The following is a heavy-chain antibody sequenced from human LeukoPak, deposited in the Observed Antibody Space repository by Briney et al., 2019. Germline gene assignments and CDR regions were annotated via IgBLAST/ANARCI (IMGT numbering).Heavy chain of an antibody. V-gene: IGHV4-59*01. D-gene: IGHD1-26*01. J-gene: IGHJ3*02. Sequence: SETLSLTCTVSGGSISSYYWSWIRQPPGKGLEWIGYIYYSGSTNYNPSLKSRVTISVDTSKNQFSLKLRSVTAADTAVYYCARTYSIVGARGAFDIWGQGTMVTVSS. CDR3: ARTYSIVGARGAFDI. CDR1: GGSISSYY. CDR2: IYYSGST.